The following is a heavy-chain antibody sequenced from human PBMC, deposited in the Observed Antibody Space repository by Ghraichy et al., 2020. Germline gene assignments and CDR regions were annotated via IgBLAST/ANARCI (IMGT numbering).Heavy chain of an antibody. Sequence: SETLSLTCTVSGGSISSYYWSWIRQPPGKGLEWIGYIYYSGSTNYNPSLKSRVTISVDTSKNQFSLKLSSVTAADTAVYYCAATSGSGYYYFDYWGQGTLVTVSS. CDR2: IYYSGST. CDR1: GGSISSYY. V-gene: IGHV4-59*01. CDR3: AATSGSGYYYFDY. D-gene: IGHD3-22*01. J-gene: IGHJ4*02.